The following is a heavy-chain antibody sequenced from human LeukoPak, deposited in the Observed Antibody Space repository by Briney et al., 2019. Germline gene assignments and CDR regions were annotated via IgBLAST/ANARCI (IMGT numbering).Heavy chain of an antibody. Sequence: PGGSLRLSCAASGFTFSSYAMHWVRQAPGKGLEWVAVISYDGSNKYYADSVKGRFTISRDNSKNTLYLQMNSLRAEDTAVYYCARDRRERDYYYYYGMDVWGQGTTVTVSS. CDR3: ARDRRERDYYYYYGMDV. CDR2: ISYDGSNK. CDR1: GFTFSSYA. D-gene: IGHD1-1*01. V-gene: IGHV3-30-3*01. J-gene: IGHJ6*02.